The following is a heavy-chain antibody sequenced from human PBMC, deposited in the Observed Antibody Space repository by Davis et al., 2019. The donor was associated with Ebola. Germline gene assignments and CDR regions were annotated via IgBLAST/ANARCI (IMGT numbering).Heavy chain of an antibody. CDR1: GFTFSSYG. CDR2: ISYDGSNK. D-gene: IGHD6-19*01. J-gene: IGHJ6*02. Sequence: GESLKISCAASGFTFSSYGMHWVRQAPGKGLEWVAVISYDGSNKYYADSVKGRFTISGDNSKNTLYLQMNSLRAEDTAVYYCARTRIAVAGLFYYYYGMDVWGQGTTVTVSS. CDR3: ARTRIAVAGLFYYYYGMDV. V-gene: IGHV3-30*03.